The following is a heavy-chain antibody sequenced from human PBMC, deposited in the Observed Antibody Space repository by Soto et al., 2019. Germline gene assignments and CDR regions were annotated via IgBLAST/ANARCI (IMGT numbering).Heavy chain of an antibody. V-gene: IGHV4-4*02. D-gene: IGHD5-18*01. CDR2: SHQIGNT. CDR3: ATRDTGRVY. Sequence: QVQLQESGPGLVKPSGPLSLTCAVSGVSIGSHDWWTWVRQPPGKGLEWIGESHQIGNTNYNSSLESRITISLDKTNIHFSRQLSSVTVADTAVYYCATRDTGRVYWGQGTLVTVSS. CDR1: GVSIGSHDW. J-gene: IGHJ4*02.